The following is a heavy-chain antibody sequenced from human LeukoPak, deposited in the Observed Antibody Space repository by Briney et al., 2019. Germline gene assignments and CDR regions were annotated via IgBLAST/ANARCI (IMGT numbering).Heavy chain of an antibody. CDR3: TTGLSEGNSGSYYPFFFDH. CDR1: GFTFTNAW. CDR2: PKSKTDGGTT. Sequence: GGSLRLSCAASGFTFTNAWMNWVRQAPGKGLEWVGRPKSKTDGGTTHYAAPVKGRFTISRDDSKNTLYLQMNSLKAEDAGVYYCTTGLSEGNSGSYYPFFFDHWGLGTLVTVSS. D-gene: IGHD1-26*01. V-gene: IGHV3-15*01. J-gene: IGHJ4*02.